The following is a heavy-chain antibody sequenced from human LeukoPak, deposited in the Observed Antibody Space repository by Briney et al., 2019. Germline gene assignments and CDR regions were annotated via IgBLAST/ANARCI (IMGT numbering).Heavy chain of an antibody. J-gene: IGHJ6*02. CDR2: IRGTGDST. CDR1: GFTFTIA. CDR3: ARDLHYYVAMDV. V-gene: IGHV3-23*01. D-gene: IGHD3-10*02. Sequence: GGSLRLSCAASGFTFTIAMTWVRQAPGKGLEWVSTIRGTGDSTHYADSVKGRFVISRDNFGGMVFLQLNSLRVEDTALYYCARDLHYYVAMDVWGQGTTVTVSS.